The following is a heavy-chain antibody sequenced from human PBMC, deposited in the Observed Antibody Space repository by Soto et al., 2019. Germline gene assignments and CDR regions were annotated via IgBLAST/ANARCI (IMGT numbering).Heavy chain of an antibody. CDR2: ISSSSGTI. D-gene: IGHD6-13*01. V-gene: IGHV3-11*01. Sequence: GESLKISCAASGFTFSDYYMTWIRQAPGSGLEWVSYISSSSGTISYANSVKGRFTISRDNAQNSLYLQMTSLRAEDTAVYYCARGTYRSKTDFDYWGQGTLVTVYS. CDR1: GFTFSDYY. CDR3: ARGTYRSKTDFDY. J-gene: IGHJ4*02.